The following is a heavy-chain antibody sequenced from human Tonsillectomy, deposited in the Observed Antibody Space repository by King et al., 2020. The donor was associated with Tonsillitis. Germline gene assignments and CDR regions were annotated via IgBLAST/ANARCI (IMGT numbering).Heavy chain of an antibody. V-gene: IGHV7-4-1*02. J-gene: IGHJ6*02. CDR2: INTNTGNP. CDR3: ARVTHSSGDRNYYYYYGMDV. CDR1: GYTFTTYA. D-gene: IGHD6-19*01. Sequence: VQLVESGSELKKPGASVKVSCKASGYTFTTYAMNWVRQAPGQGLEWMGWINTNTGNPTYAQGFTGRFVFSLDTSVSTAYLQISSLKAEDTAVYYCARVTHSSGDRNYYYYYGMDVWGQGTTVTVSS.